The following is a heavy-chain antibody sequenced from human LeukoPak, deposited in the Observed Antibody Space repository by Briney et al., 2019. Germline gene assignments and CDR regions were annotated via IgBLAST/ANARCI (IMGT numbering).Heavy chain of an antibody. V-gene: IGHV4-34*01. Sequence: KPSETLSLTCAVYGGSFSGYYWSWIRQPPGKGLEWIGEINHSGSADYNPSLKSRLTISVDRSKNQFSLKLSSVTAADTAVYYCARGLYCSSNGCYKDYWGQGTLVTVSS. CDR1: GGSFSGYY. J-gene: IGHJ4*02. CDR3: ARGLYCSSNGCYKDY. CDR2: INHSGSA. D-gene: IGHD2-2*02.